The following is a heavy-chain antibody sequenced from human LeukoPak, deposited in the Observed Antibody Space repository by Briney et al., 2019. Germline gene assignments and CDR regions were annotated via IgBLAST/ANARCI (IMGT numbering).Heavy chain of an antibody. J-gene: IGHJ4*02. D-gene: IGHD3-3*01. CDR1: GFIFSDYW. V-gene: IGHV3-7*01. CDR3: ARAQSGFWSGYCFDY. Sequence: GGSLRLSCAASGFIFSDYWMSWVRQAPGKGLEWVANIKQDGSEKYYVDSVKGRFAVSRDNAKNSLYLQMNSLRAEDTAVYYCARAQSGFWSGYCFDYWGQGTLVTVSS. CDR2: IKQDGSEK.